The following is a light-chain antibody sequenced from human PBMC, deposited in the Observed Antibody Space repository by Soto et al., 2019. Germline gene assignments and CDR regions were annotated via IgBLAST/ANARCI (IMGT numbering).Light chain of an antibody. V-gene: IGKV4-1*01. CDR1: QTIFYSSNNRNY. J-gene: IGKJ1*01. Sequence: DIVMTQSPDSLTVSLGERATINCTSSQTIFYSSNNRNYLAWYQQRPGQPPKLLIYWASTRESGVPDRFSGSGSGTDFTLTISSLQTEDVALYYCQQHYNFHRTFGHGSTVGIK. CDR2: WAS. CDR3: QQHYNFHRT.